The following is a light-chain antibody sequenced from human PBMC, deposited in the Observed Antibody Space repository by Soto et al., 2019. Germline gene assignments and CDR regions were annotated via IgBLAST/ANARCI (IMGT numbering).Light chain of an antibody. CDR2: EVS. J-gene: IGLJ1*01. V-gene: IGLV2-14*01. CDR1: SSDVGGYNY. Sequence: QSVLTQPASVSGSPGQSITISCTGTSSDVGGYNYVSWYQQHPGKAPKLMIYEVSNRPSGVSNRSSGSKSGNTASLTISGLQAEDEADYYCSSYTSSSTPLYVLGTGTKVTVL. CDR3: SSYTSSSTPLYV.